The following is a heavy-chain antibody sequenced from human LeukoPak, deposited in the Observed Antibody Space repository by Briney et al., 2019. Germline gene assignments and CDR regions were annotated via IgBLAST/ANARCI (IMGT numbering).Heavy chain of an antibody. CDR2: ISGIGGSR. CDR3: AKGIAGSRPPFDY. V-gene: IGHV3-23*01. Sequence: GGSLRLSCEVSGFTFSSYAMSWVREAPGKGLEWVSGISGIGGSRYYADSVKGRFTISRDNSKNTLYLQMNSLRAEDTAVHYCAKGIAGSRPPFDYWGQGTLVTVSS. J-gene: IGHJ4*02. CDR1: GFTFSSYA.